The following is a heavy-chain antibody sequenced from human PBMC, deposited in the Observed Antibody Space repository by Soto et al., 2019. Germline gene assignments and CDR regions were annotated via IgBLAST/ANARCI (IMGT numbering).Heavy chain of an antibody. J-gene: IGHJ6*02. D-gene: IGHD3-22*01. V-gene: IGHV5-51*01. Sequence: GESLRISCKGSGYSFTSYWIGWVRQMPGKGLEWMGIIYPGDSDTRYSPSFKGQVTISADKSISTAYLQWSSLKAEDTAMYYCSWALYYYDSSCYHYGMDVWGQGTTVPVSS. CDR3: SWALYYYDSSCYHYGMDV. CDR1: GYSFTSYW. CDR2: IYPGDSDT.